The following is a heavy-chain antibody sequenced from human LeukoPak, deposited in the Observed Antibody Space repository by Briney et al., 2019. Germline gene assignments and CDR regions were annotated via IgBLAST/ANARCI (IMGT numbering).Heavy chain of an antibody. CDR2: SYSGGGT. CDR3: ARLRTNFFDY. J-gene: IGHJ4*02. Sequence: GGSLRFSCAASGFTVSNNYMSLVRQAPGKGLEWVSISYSGGGTYYADSVKGRFTISRDNSKNTLYLQMNSLRAEDTAVYYCARLRTNFFDYWGQGILVTVSS. CDR1: GFTVSNNY. V-gene: IGHV3-66*01. D-gene: IGHD1-7*01.